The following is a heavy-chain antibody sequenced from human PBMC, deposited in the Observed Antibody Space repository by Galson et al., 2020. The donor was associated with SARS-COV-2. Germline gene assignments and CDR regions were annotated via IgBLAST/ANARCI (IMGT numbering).Heavy chain of an antibody. Sequence: GGSLRLSCAASGFTFSSHAMHWVRQAPGKGLEWVAQIFFDGSDKYYGDSVKGRFTISRDSSKNTVYLQMNNLRTDDTAVYYCSRDGQTISFWVLDYWGQGTLVTVSS. V-gene: IGHV3-33*01. D-gene: IGHD3-3*02. CDR3: SRDGQTISFWVLDY. CDR1: GFTFSSHA. J-gene: IGHJ4*02. CDR2: IFFDGSDK.